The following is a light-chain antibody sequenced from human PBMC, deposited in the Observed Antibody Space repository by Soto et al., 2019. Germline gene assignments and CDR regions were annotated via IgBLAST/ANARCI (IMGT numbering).Light chain of an antibody. CDR3: QQYDNGPRT. J-gene: IGKJ1*01. V-gene: IGKV3-15*01. Sequence: EIVMTQSPATLSVSPGDRATLSCRASQSVSSNLAWYQQKPGQAPRLLIYGASTRATGIPARFSGSGSGTEFTLTISSLQSEDFAVYYCQQYDNGPRTFGQGTKVDIK. CDR1: QSVSSN. CDR2: GAS.